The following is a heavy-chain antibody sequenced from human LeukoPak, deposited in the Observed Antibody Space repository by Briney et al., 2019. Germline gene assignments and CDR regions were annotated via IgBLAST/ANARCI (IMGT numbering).Heavy chain of an antibody. CDR3: ARHREPYNWFDP. Sequence: SETLSLTCTVSGGSISRYYWSWIRQPPGKGLEWIGYTYYSGSTNYNPSLKSRVTISVDTSKSQFSLKLSSVTAADTAVYYCARHREPYNWFDPWGQGTLVTVSS. V-gene: IGHV4-59*08. D-gene: IGHD1-14*01. CDR2: TYYSGST. J-gene: IGHJ5*02. CDR1: GGSISRYY.